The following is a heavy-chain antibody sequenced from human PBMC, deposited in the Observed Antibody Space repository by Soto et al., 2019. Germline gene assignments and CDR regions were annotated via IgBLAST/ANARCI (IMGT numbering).Heavy chain of an antibody. CDR3: ARGRWQKYCANPYCFTFVS. CDR1: GFSLSDYG. J-gene: IGHJ4*02. V-gene: IGHV3-30*03. D-gene: IGHD2-21*01. CDR2: ISFDGGDT. Sequence: QVQLVESGGGVVQPGRSLRLSCTASGFSLSDYGMHWVRQAPGKGLEWVAFISFDGGDTYYADSLRGRFTVSRDNSKDTLYLQVNSLRDDDTAVFYCARGRWQKYCANPYCFTFVSWCQGTLVTVSS.